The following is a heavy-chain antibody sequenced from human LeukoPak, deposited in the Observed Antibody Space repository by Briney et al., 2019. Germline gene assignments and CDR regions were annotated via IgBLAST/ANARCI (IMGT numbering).Heavy chain of an antibody. Sequence: PGGSLRLSCAASGFTFSSHGMSWVRQAPGKGLEWVSTISGSGDNTYYADSVEGRFTISRDNSKNTLYLQMNSLRAEDTAVYYCAVAGSGRARKYYFDYWGQGTLVTVSS. J-gene: IGHJ4*02. CDR3: AVAGSGRARKYYFDY. CDR2: ISGSGDNT. CDR1: GFTFSSHG. D-gene: IGHD3-10*01. V-gene: IGHV3-23*01.